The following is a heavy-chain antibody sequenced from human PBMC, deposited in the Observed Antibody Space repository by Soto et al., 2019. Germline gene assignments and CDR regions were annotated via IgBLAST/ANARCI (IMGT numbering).Heavy chain of an antibody. CDR1: GYSFTSYW. V-gene: IGHV5-10-1*01. J-gene: IGHJ3*02. CDR2: IDPSDSYT. D-gene: IGHD6-13*01. CDR3: ARLLPIAAGSAGAFDI. Sequence: GEALKISCKGSGYSFTSYWISWVRQMPGKGLEWMGRIDPSDSYTNYSPSFQGHVTISADKSISTAYLQWSSLKASDTAMYYCARLLPIAAGSAGAFDIWGQGTMVTVSS.